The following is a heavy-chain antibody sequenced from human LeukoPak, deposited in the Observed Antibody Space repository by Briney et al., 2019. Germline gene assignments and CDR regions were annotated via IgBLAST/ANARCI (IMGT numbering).Heavy chain of an antibody. CDR2: IYYSGST. V-gene: IGHV4-39*07. D-gene: IGHD5-18*01. J-gene: IGHJ4*02. Sequence: SETLSLTCTVSGGSISSSSYYWGWIRQPPGKGLEWIGSIYYSGSTYYNPSLKSRVTISVDTSKNQFSLKLSSVTAADTAVYYCARVDTAMVPDYWGQGTLVTVSS. CDR1: GGSISSSSYY. CDR3: ARVDTAMVPDY.